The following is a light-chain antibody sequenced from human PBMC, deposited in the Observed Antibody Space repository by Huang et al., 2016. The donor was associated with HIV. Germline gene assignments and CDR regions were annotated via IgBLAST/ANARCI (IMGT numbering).Light chain of an antibody. CDR1: QSVGNY. CDR3: QQRYSGVT. J-gene: IGKJ4*01. CDR2: DTS. Sequence: VLTQSPATLSWYPGERVTLSCRASQSVGNYIAWYQQHPGQSPRLLIYDTSNRATGPPVRFSGSGSGTDFTLTISSLESEDFAVYYCQQRYSGVTFGGGTKIQVK. V-gene: IGKV3-11*01.